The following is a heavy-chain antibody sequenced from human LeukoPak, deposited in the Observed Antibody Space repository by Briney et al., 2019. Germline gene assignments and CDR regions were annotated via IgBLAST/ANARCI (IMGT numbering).Heavy chain of an antibody. J-gene: IGHJ4*02. Sequence: GRSLRLSCAASGFTFSSYGMHWVRQAPGKGLEWVAVISHDGSDSHYADSVKGRFTISRDNSKNTVYLQMSSLRPEDTAVYFCAKELYFGSGNYPDYWGQGTLVRVSS. V-gene: IGHV3-30*18. CDR1: GFTFSSYG. CDR3: AKELYFGSGNYPDY. D-gene: IGHD3-10*01. CDR2: ISHDGSDS.